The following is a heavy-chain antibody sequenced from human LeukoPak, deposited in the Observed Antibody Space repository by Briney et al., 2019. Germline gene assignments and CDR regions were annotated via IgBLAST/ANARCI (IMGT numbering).Heavy chain of an antibody. V-gene: IGHV3-66*01. J-gene: IGHJ4*02. CDR3: ARGGSSGYYYSY. CDR2: IYSGGST. Sequence: PGGSLRLSCAAYGFTVSSNYLSWVRQAPGKGLEWVSVIYSGGSTYYADSVKGRFTISRDNSKNTLYLQMNSLRAEDTAVYYCARGGSSGYYYSYWGQGTLVTVSS. D-gene: IGHD3-22*01. CDR1: GFTVSSNY.